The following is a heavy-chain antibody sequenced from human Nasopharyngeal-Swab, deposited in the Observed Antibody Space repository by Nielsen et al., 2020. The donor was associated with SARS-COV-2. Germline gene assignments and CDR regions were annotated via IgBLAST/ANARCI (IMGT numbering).Heavy chain of an antibody. CDR2: IKRKADGGTV. J-gene: IGHJ4*02. CDR3: TTLHRTGWF. Sequence: GGSLRLSCAASGFVFSSVWMSWVRQAPGKGLEWVGRIKRKADGGTVEYATAVRGRFSISRDDSRHTLFLQMNRLKTEDTAVYYCTTLHRTGWFWGQGTLVTVSS. CDR1: GFVFSSVW. V-gene: IGHV3-15*01. D-gene: IGHD6-19*01.